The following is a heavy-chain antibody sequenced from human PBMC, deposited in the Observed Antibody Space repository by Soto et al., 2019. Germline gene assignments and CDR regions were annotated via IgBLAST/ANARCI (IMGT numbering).Heavy chain of an antibody. CDR1: GGSISDYY. CDR3: ARWGDVVIIPAARVRAFDI. CDR2: VHSSGLT. J-gene: IGHJ3*02. V-gene: IGHV4-59*01. Sequence: SETLSHSCSVSGGSISDYYWAWIRQPPGKGLEWIAYVHSSGLTNYNPSLKSRVTISIDTSRNQFSLHLNSVTAADTAVYYCARWGDVVIIPAARVRAFDIWGQGTMVTVSS. D-gene: IGHD2-2*01.